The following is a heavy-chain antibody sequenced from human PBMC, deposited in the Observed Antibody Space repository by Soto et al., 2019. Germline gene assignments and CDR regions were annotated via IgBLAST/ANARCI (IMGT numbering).Heavy chain of an antibody. V-gene: IGHV4-39*01. D-gene: IGHD5-18*01. CDR1: GGSISSSSYY. Sequence: PSETLSLTCTVSGGSISSSSYYWGWIRQPPGKGLEWIGSIYYSGSTYYNPSLKSRVTISVDTSKNQFSLKLSSVTAADTAVYYCARHHYSYGYEWFDPWGQGTLVTVSS. CDR2: IYYSGST. J-gene: IGHJ5*02. CDR3: ARHHYSYGYEWFDP.